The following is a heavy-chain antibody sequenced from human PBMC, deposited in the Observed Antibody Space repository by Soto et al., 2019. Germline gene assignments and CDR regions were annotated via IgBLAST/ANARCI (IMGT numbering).Heavy chain of an antibody. V-gene: IGHV1-3*01. CDR2: INAGNGNT. Sequence: GAPVKVSCKASGYTFTSYAMHWVRQAPGQRLEWMGWINAGNGNTKYSQKFQGRVTITRDTSASTAYMELSSLRSEDTAVYYCAREGYRWLVLYYVDCWGQGTRVSVSS. CDR1: GYTFTSYA. J-gene: IGHJ4*02. D-gene: IGHD6-19*01. CDR3: AREGYRWLVLYYVDC.